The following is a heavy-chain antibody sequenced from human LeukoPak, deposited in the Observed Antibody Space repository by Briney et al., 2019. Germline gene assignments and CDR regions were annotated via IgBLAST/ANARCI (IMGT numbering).Heavy chain of an antibody. V-gene: IGHV3-23*01. CDR2: ISGSGGST. J-gene: IGHJ3*02. Sequence: GGSLRLSCAASGFTFSSYETKGVRQATGKGREGGSAISGSGGSTYYADSVKGRFTSSRDNYKNTVYLQMNSLRAEDTAVYYCAKALQYVKGYSSSWWGRAFDIWGQGTMVTVSS. D-gene: IGHD6-13*01. CDR1: GFTFSSYE. CDR3: AKALQYVKGYSSSWWGRAFDI.